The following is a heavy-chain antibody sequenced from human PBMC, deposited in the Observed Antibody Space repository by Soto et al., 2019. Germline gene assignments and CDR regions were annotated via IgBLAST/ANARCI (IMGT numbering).Heavy chain of an antibody. J-gene: IGHJ6*02. D-gene: IGHD3-10*01. V-gene: IGHV1-69*04. CDR2: IIPILGIA. CDR1: GGTFSSYT. Sequence: GASVKVSCKASGGTFSSYTISWVRQAPGQGLEWMGRIIPILGIANYAQKFQGRVTITADKSTSTAYMELSSLRSEDTAVYYCARDLYYGTGFFYYYYGMDVWGQGTTVTVSS. CDR3: ARDLYYGTGFFYYYYGMDV.